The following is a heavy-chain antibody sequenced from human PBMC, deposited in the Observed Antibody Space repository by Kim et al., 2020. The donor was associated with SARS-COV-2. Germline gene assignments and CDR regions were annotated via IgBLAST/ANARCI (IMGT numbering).Heavy chain of an antibody. CDR2: IHPGNGNS. D-gene: IGHD3-10*01. Sequence: ASVKVSCKAFGYRFTNYAIHWVRQAPGRRPEWMGWIHPGNGNSKRSQNFQNRVIFTADTYASIAYMEVSGLRSEDTALFYCTREDGSAPSYRAFDLWGQGTQVVVSS. J-gene: IGHJ3*01. V-gene: IGHV1-3*01. CDR3: TREDGSAPSYRAFDL. CDR1: GYRFTNYA.